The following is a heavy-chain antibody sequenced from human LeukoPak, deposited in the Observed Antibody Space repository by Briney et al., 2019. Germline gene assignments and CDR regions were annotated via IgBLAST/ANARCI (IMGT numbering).Heavy chain of an antibody. CDR1: GYSISSGYY. Sequence: PSETLSLTCAVSGYSISSGYYWGWIRQPPGKGLEWIGSIYHSGNTYYNPSLKSRVTISIDTSKNQFSLKLSSVTAADTAVYYCASEYYDFWSGYYGYWGQGTLVTVSS. D-gene: IGHD3-3*01. V-gene: IGHV4-38-2*01. CDR3: ASEYYDFWSGYYGY. J-gene: IGHJ4*02. CDR2: IYHSGNT.